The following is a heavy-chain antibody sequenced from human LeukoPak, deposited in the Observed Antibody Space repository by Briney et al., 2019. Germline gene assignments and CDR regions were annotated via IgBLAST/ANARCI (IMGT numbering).Heavy chain of an antibody. V-gene: IGHV3-48*01. CDR1: GGSISSSS. J-gene: IGHJ3*02. D-gene: IGHD3/OR15-3a*01. CDR2: ISISSTTI. Sequence: PSETLSLTCTVSGGSISSSSYYWGWIRQPPGKGLEWVSHISISSTTIYYADSVRGRFTISRDNAKNSLYLQMNSLRAEDTAVYYCAGYFARTGYYAEGFDIWGQGTMVTVSS. CDR3: AGYFARTGYYAEGFDI.